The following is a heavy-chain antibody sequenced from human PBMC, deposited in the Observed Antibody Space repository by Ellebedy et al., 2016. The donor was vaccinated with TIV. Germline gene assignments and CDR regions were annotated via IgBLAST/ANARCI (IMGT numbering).Heavy chain of an antibody. CDR2: IYYSGST. V-gene: IGHV4-39*07. D-gene: IGHD2-15*01. Sequence: SETLSLTXTVSGGSISSSSYYWGWIRQPPGKGLEWIGSIYYSGSTYYNPSLKSRVTISVDTSKNQFSLKLSSVTAADTAVYYCARAYCSGGSCWGGRGLDAFDIWGQGTMVTVSS. J-gene: IGHJ3*02. CDR3: ARAYCSGGSCWGGRGLDAFDI. CDR1: GGSISSSSYY.